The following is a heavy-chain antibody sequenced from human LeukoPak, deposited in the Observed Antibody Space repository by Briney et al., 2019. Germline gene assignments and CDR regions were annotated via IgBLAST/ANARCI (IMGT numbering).Heavy chain of an antibody. V-gene: IGHV3-7*01. CDR1: GFTFSSYG. D-gene: IGHD6-13*01. Sequence: PGGSLRLSCAASGFTFSSYGMHWVRQPPGKGLEWVANIKHDGSEKYYVDSVKGRFTISRDNAKNSLYLQMNSLRAEDTAVYYCARVGTAEGTLEDYWGQGTLVTVSS. J-gene: IGHJ4*02. CDR2: IKHDGSEK. CDR3: ARVGTAEGTLEDY.